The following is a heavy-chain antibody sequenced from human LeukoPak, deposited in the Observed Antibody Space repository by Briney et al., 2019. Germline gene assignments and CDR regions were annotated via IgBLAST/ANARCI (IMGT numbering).Heavy chain of an antibody. D-gene: IGHD5-18*01. Sequence: PETLSLTCTVSGGSINGYYWTWIRQSPDKGLEWIGHIYHSGTTYYNPSLKSRVTIFLDTSKNQFSLRLTSVTAADTAVYYCARGSTGYSYEFDFWGQGTLVTVSS. CDR3: ARGSTGYSYEFDF. CDR1: GGSINGYY. V-gene: IGHV4-59*01. J-gene: IGHJ4*02. CDR2: IYHSGTT.